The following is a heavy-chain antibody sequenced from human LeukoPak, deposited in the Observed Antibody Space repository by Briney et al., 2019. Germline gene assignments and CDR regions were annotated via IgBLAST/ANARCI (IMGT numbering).Heavy chain of an antibody. Sequence: PSETLSPTCAVSGYSISSGYYWGWIRQPPGKGLEWIGSIYHSGSTYYNPSLKSRVTISVDTSKNQFSLKLSSVTAADTAVYYCARHIENAFDIWGQGTMVTVSS. D-gene: IGHD2-21*01. J-gene: IGHJ3*02. CDR2: IYHSGST. V-gene: IGHV4-38-2*01. CDR3: ARHIENAFDI. CDR1: GYSISSGYY.